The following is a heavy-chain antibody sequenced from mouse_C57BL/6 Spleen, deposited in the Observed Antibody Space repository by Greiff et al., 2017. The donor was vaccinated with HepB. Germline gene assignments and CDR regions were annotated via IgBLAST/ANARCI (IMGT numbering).Heavy chain of an antibody. CDR2: IDPSDSYT. V-gene: IGHV1-59*01. Sequence: QVHVKQSGAELVRPGTSVKLSCKASGYTFTSYWMHWVKQRPGQGLEWIGVIDPSDSYTNYNQKFKGKATLTVDTSSSTAYMQLSSLTSEDSAVYYCAITTVVADYWGQGTTLTVSS. CDR1: GYTFTSYW. D-gene: IGHD1-1*01. J-gene: IGHJ2*01. CDR3: AITTVVADY.